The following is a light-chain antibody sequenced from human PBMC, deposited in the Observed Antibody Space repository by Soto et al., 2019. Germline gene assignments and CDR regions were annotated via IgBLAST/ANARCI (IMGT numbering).Light chain of an antibody. CDR1: SSDVGGYNY. CDR2: DVS. Sequence: QSALTQPASVSGSPGQSITISCTGTSSDVGGYNYVSWYQQHPGKAPKLMIYDVSNRPSGVSDRFSGSKSGNTASLTISGLQAEDEADYYCCSYTSSNTDYVFRTGTKLTVL. V-gene: IGLV2-14*01. CDR3: CSYTSSNTDYV. J-gene: IGLJ1*01.